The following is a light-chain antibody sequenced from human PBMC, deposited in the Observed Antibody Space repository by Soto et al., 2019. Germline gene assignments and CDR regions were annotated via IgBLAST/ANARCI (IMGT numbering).Light chain of an antibody. J-gene: IGKJ1*01. Sequence: CRASQMIYTWLAWYQQKPGKAPKLLIYEASSLDVGVPSRFSGSGSGTEFTLTISSLQLEDFATYYCQQYSTFWTFGQGTKVDIK. V-gene: IGKV1-5*03. CDR3: QQYSTFWT. CDR1: QMIYTW. CDR2: EAS.